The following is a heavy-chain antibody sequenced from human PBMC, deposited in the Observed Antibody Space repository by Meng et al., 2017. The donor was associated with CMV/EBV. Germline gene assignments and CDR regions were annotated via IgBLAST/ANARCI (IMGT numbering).Heavy chain of an antibody. J-gene: IGHJ5*02. CDR3: ARGVGGWFDP. V-gene: IGHV4-34*01. D-gene: IGHD1-26*01. Sequence: VELQQWGAGLVKPSETLSLTCAVYGGSFSGYYWSWIRQPPGKGLEWIGEINHSGSTNYNPSLKSRVTISVDTSKNQFSLKLSSVTAADTAVYYCARGVGGWFDPWGQGTLVTVSS. CDR2: INHSGST. CDR1: GGSFSGYY.